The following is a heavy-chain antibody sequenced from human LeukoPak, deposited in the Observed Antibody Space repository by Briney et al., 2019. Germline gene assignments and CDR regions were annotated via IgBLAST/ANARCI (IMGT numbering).Heavy chain of an antibody. V-gene: IGHV1-18*01. D-gene: IGHD2-21*02. CDR1: GYTFTSYG. J-gene: IGHJ4*02. CDR3: ARSYCGGDCYSVGFDY. CDR2: ISAYNGNT. Sequence: ASVKVSRKASGYTFTSYGISWVRQAPGQGLEWMGWISAYNGNTNYAQKLQGRVTMTTDTSTSTAYMELRSLRSDDTAVYYCARSYCGGDCYSVGFDYWGQGTLVTVSS.